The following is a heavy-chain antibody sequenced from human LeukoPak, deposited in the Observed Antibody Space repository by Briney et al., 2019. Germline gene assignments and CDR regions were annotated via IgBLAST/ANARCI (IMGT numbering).Heavy chain of an antibody. J-gene: IGHJ4*02. CDR2: IRGKANSYAT. Sequence: TGGSLRLSCAASGFTFSSYDMHWVRQASGKGLEWVGLIRGKANSYATAYAASVKGRFTISRDDSKNTAYLQMNSLKTEDTAVYYCTRLGYYYDSSAYGEDYWGQGTLVTVCS. V-gene: IGHV3-73*01. CDR1: GFTFSSYD. CDR3: TRLGYYYDSSAYGEDY. D-gene: IGHD3-22*01.